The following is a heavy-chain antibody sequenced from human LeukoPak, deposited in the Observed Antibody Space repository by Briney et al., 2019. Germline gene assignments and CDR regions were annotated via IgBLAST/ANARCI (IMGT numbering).Heavy chain of an antibody. V-gene: IGHV3-23*01. CDR2: ISGSGGST. Sequence: PGGSLRLSCAASGFTFRNYAMSWVRQAPGKGLEWVSAISGSGGSTYYADSVKGRFTISRDNSKNTLYLQMNSLRAEDTAVYYCAKDRESSSRPYFFDYWGQGTLVTVSS. D-gene: IGHD6-6*01. CDR3: AKDRESSSRPYFFDY. J-gene: IGHJ4*02. CDR1: GFTFRNYA.